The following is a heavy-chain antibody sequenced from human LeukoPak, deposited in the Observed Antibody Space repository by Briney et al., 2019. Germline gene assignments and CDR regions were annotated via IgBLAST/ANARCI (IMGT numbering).Heavy chain of an antibody. D-gene: IGHD3-3*01. J-gene: IGHJ4*02. CDR3: ARAVPLYDFWSGYYIFGGFDY. CDR2: IYYSGST. V-gene: IGHV4-59*01. CDR1: GGSISSYY. Sequence: SETLSLTCTVSGGSISSYYWSWIRQPPGKGLEWIGYIYYSGSTNYNPSLKSRVTISVDTSKNQFSLKLSSVTAADTAVYYCARAVPLYDFWSGYYIFGGFDYWGQGTLVTVSS.